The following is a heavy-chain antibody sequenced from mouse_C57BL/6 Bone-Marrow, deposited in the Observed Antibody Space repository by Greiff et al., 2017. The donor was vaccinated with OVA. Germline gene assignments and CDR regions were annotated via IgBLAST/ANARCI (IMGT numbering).Heavy chain of an antibody. D-gene: IGHD2-5*01. CDR2: IDPETGGT. CDR1: GYTFTDYE. J-gene: IGHJ4*01. Sequence: QVQLQQSGAELVRPGASVTLSCKASGYTFTDYEMHWVKQTPVHGLEWIGAIDPETGGTAYNQKFKGKAILTADKSSSTAYMELRSLTSVDSAVYYGTRGYSNYYAMDYWGQGTSVTVSS. CDR3: TRGYSNYYAMDY. V-gene: IGHV1-15*01.